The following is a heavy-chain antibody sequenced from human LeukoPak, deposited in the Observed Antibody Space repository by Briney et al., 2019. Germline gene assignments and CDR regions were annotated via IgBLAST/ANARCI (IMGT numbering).Heavy chain of an antibody. J-gene: IGHJ6*02. CDR1: GGSISSSSYY. CDR2: IYYSGST. Sequence: PSETLSLTCTVSGGSISSSSYYWGWIRQPPGKGLEWIGSIYYSGSTYYNPSLKSRVTISVATSKNQFSLKLSSVTAANTAVYYCARDSERTTSYYYYGLDVWGQGTTVTVSS. D-gene: IGHD1-1*01. V-gene: IGHV4-39*02. CDR3: ARDSERTTSYYYYGLDV.